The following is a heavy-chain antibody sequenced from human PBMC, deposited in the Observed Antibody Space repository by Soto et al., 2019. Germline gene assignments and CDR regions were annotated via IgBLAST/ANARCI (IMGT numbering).Heavy chain of an antibody. CDR1: GFTFSDYA. CDR3: AKGGRQLLVKSDFNY. J-gene: IGHJ4*02. Sequence: VQLVESGGGVVQPGRSLRLSCAASGFTFSDYAMHWVRQAPGKGLEWVAVVSHDGRNTHYADSVKGRFTISIDSSKNTVSLEMTSLRAADTAVYYCAKGGRQLLVKSDFNYWGQGALVTGSS. D-gene: IGHD6-19*01. CDR2: VSHDGRNT. V-gene: IGHV3-30*18.